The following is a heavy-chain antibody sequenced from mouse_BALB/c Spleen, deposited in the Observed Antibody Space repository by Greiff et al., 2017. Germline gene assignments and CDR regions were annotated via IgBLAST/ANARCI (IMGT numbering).Heavy chain of an antibody. V-gene: IGHV5-17*02. CDR2: ISSGSSTI. CDR1: GFTFSSFG. CDR3: ARGKGNAMDY. J-gene: IGHJ4*01. Sequence: EVQRVESGGGLVQPGGSRKLSCAASGFTFSSFGMHWVRQAPEKGLEWVAYISSGSSTIYYADTVKGRFTISRDNPKNTLFLQMTSLRSEDTAMYYCARGKGNAMDYWGQGTSVTVSS.